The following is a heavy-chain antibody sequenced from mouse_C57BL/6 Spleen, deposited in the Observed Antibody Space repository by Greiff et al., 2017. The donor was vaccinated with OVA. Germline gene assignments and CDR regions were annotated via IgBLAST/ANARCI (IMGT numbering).Heavy chain of an antibody. CDR1: GYTFTDYE. CDR3: TINWDGYFDY. CDR2: IDPETGGT. D-gene: IGHD4-1*01. Sequence: ESGAELVRPGASVTLSCKASGYTFTDYEMHWVKQTPVHGLEWIGAIDPETGGTAYNQKFKGKAILTADKSSSTAYMELRSLTSEDSAVYYCTINWDGYFDYWGQGTTLTVSS. J-gene: IGHJ2*01. V-gene: IGHV1-15*01.